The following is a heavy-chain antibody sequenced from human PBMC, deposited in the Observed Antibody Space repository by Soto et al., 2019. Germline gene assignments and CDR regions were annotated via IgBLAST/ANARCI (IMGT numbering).Heavy chain of an antibody. V-gene: IGHV3-33*01. CDR1: GFTFISHG. D-gene: IGHD4-17*01. Sequence: QVQLVESGGGAVQPGRSLRLSCAASGFTFISHGMHWVRQAPGKGLEWVAVIWYDGSNKYYGDSVKGRFTISRDNSKNTVYLQMNSLRAEDTAVYYCARAPDYGGNYFDYWGQGTLVTVSS. CDR2: IWYDGSNK. CDR3: ARAPDYGGNYFDY. J-gene: IGHJ4*02.